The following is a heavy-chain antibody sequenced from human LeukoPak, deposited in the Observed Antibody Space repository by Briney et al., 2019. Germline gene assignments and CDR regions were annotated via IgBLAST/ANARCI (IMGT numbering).Heavy chain of an antibody. Sequence: ASVKVSCKVSGYTLTELSMHWVRQAPGKGLEWMGGFDPEDGETIYAQKFQGRVTMTEDTSTDTAYMELSSLGSEDTAVYYCATPFVYGDYAYFQHWGQGTLVTVSS. CDR1: GYTLTELS. D-gene: IGHD4-17*01. V-gene: IGHV1-24*01. J-gene: IGHJ1*01. CDR2: FDPEDGET. CDR3: ATPFVYGDYAYFQH.